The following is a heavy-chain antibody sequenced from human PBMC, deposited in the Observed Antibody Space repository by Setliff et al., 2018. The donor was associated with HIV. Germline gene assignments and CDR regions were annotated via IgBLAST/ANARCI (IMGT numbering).Heavy chain of an antibody. CDR1: GYTFTTYA. J-gene: IGHJ5*02. CDR2: INTNTGNP. V-gene: IGHV7-4-1*02. Sequence: ASVKVSCKASGYTFTTYAMNWVRQAPGQGPEWMGWINTNTGNPAYAQGFTGRFVFSLDTSVSTAYLQISSLKAEDTAVYYCARNYYDVWSLSFGGWFDPLGPGNPGHRLL. D-gene: IGHD3-3*01. CDR3: ARNYYDVWSLSFGGWFDP.